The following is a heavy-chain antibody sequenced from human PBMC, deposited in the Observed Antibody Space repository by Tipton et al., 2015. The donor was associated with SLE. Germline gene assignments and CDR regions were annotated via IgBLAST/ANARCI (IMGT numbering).Heavy chain of an antibody. CDR1: GGSFSGYY. D-gene: IGHD1-26*01. CDR3: AIQGGGYRWDWFDP. Sequence: TLSLTCGVSGGSFSGYYWSWIRQSPGKGLEWIGEIDQIGNTNYNPSPKSRVIISVDTAKNQFSRNLNSVTAADTAVYYCAIQGGGYRWDWFDPWGQGSLVTVSS. CDR2: IDQIGNT. J-gene: IGHJ5*02. V-gene: IGHV4-34*01.